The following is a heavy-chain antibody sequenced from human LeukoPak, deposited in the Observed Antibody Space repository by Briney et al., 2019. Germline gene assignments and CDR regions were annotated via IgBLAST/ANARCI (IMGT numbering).Heavy chain of an antibody. J-gene: IGHJ4*02. CDR3: ARDRWYYDSSGYYVD. V-gene: IGHV1-2*02. CDR2: INPNSGGT. Sequence: ASVKVSCKASGYTFTGYYMHWVRQAPGQGLEWMGWINPNSGGTNYAQKFQGRVTMTRDTSISTAYMELSRLRSDDTAVYYCARDRWYYDSSGYYVDWGQGTLVTVSS. CDR1: GYTFTGYY. D-gene: IGHD3-22*01.